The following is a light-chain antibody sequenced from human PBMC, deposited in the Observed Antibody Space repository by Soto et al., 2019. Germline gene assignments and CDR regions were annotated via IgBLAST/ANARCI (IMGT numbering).Light chain of an antibody. CDR2: AAS. V-gene: IGKV1-9*01. J-gene: IGKJ1*01. CDR1: QGISSY. CDR3: QQLNSYPWT. Sequence: DIQLTQSPSFLSASVRDRVTITCRASQGISSYLAWYQQKPGKGPKLLIYAASTLQSGVPSRFSGSGSGTEFTLTISSLQPEDFATYYCQQLNSYPWTFGQGTKVDIK.